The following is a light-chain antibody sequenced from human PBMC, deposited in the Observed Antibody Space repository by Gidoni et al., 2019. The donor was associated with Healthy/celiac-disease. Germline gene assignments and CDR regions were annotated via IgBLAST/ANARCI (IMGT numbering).Light chain of an antibody. CDR2: WAS. CDR1: QSVLYSSNNKNY. Sequence: IVMTQSPDSLAVSLGERATINCKSSQSVLYSSNNKNYLAWYQQKPGQPPKLLIYWASTRESGVPDRFSGSGYGTDFTLTISRLQAEDVAVYYWQQYYSTLYTFGQGTKLEIK. J-gene: IGKJ2*01. CDR3: QQYYSTLYT. V-gene: IGKV4-1*01.